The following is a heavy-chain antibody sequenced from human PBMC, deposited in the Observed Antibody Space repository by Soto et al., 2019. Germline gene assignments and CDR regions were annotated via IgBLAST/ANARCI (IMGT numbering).Heavy chain of an antibody. Sequence: SETLSLTCTVSGGSISSYYWSWIRQPPGKGLEWIGYIYYTGTTNYNPSLKSRVTISVDTSKNQFSLKLSSVTAADTAVYYCTRAGGLGAVAVDYWGQGTLVTVSS. J-gene: IGHJ4*02. CDR1: GGSISSYY. V-gene: IGHV4-59*12. CDR2: IYYTGTT. CDR3: TRAGGLGAVAVDY. D-gene: IGHD6-19*01.